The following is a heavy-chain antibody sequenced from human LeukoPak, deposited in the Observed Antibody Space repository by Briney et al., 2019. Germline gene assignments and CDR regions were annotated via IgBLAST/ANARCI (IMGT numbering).Heavy chain of an antibody. V-gene: IGHV4-34*01. J-gene: IGHJ4*02. Sequence: PSETLSLTCAVYGGSFSGYYWSWIRQPPGKGLEWIGEINHSGSTNYNPSLKSRVTISVDTSKNQFSLKLSSVTAADTAVYYCASSDGLVYDSIFGVDRDYWGQGTLVTVSS. CDR3: ASSDGLVYDSIFGVDRDY. D-gene: IGHD3-22*01. CDR1: GGSFSGYY. CDR2: INHSGST.